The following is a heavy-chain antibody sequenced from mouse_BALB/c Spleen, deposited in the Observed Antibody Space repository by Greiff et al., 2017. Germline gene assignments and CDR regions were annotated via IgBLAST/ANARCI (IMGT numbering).Heavy chain of an antibody. CDR1: GFNIKDYY. J-gene: IGHJ2*01. D-gene: IGHD1-2*01. V-gene: IGHV14-1*02. Sequence: EVKLMESGAELVRPGALVKLSCKASGFNIKDYYMHWVKQRPEQGLEWIGWIDPENGNTIYDPKFQGKASITADTSSNTAYLQLSSLTSEDTAVYYCARSGLLLLRGYFDYWGQGTTLTVSS. CDR2: IDPENGNT. CDR3: ARSGLLLLRGYFDY.